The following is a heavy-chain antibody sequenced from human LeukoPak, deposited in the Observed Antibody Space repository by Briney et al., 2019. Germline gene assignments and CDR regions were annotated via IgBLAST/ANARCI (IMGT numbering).Heavy chain of an antibody. D-gene: IGHD3-10*01. J-gene: IGHJ6*03. CDR2: ISSSGST. CDR1: GDSISSGDYY. V-gene: IGHV4-61*02. Sequence: SQTLSLTCTVSGDSISSGDYYWSWIRQPAGKGLEWIGRISSSGSTNYNPSLKSRITISVDTSKNQSSLKLSSVTAADTAVYYCARLDMVRGVIRSYYMDVWGKGTRSPSP. CDR3: ARLDMVRGVIRSYYMDV.